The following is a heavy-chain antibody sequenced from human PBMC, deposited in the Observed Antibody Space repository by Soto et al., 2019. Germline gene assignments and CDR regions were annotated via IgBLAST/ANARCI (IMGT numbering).Heavy chain of an antibody. V-gene: IGHV1-69*08. CDR2: IIPILGIA. J-gene: IGHJ4*02. D-gene: IGHD5-18*01. CDR3: AREYSYGSFFDY. Sequence: QVQLVQSGAEVKKPGSSVKVSCKASGGTFSSYTISWVRQAPGQGLEWMGRIIPILGIANYAQKFQGRVTITADKSTSTAYMELSSLRSEDTAVYYCAREYSYGSFFDYWGQGTLVTVSS. CDR1: GGTFSSYT.